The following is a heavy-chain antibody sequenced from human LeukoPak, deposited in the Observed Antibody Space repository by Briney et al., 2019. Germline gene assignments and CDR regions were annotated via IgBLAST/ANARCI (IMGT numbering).Heavy chain of an antibody. CDR2: IRSKANSYAT. V-gene: IGHV3-73*01. J-gene: IGHJ3*02. CDR3: TRTLYYYDSSGYYSPDAFDI. D-gene: IGHD3-22*01. CDR1: GFTFSGSA. Sequence: PGGSLRLSCAASGFTFSGSAMHWVRQASGKGLEWVGRIRSKANSYATAYAASVKGGFTISRDDSKNTAYLQMNSLKTEDTAVYYCTRTLYYYDSSGYYSPDAFDIWGQGTMVTVSS.